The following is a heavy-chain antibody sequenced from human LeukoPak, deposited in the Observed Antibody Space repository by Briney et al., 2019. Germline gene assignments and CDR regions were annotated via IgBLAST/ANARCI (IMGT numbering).Heavy chain of an antibody. CDR2: ISSSGGST. J-gene: IGHJ4*02. V-gene: IGHV3-64D*06. D-gene: IGHD3-10*01. CDR3: VKKQPGEFFDY. CDR1: GFTFSNCA. Sequence: GGSLRLSCSASGFTFSNCAMHWVRQAPGKGLEYVSAISSSGGSTYYADLVKGRFTISRDNSKNTVYLQMSSLRPEDTAVYYCVKKQPGEFFDYWGQGTLVTVSS.